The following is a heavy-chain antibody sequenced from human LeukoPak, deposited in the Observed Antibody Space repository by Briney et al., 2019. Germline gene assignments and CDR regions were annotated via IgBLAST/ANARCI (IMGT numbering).Heavy chain of an antibody. CDR3: ARDHRTWQWLALHDWYFDL. D-gene: IGHD6-19*01. CDR2: IYTSGST. CDR1: GGSISSYY. J-gene: IGHJ2*01. Sequence: SETLSLTCTVSGGSISSYYWSWIRQPAGKGLEWIGRIYTSGSTNYNPSLKSRVTMSVDTSKNQFSLKLSSVTAADTAVYYCARDHRTWQWLALHDWYFDLWGRGTLVTVSS. V-gene: IGHV4-4*07.